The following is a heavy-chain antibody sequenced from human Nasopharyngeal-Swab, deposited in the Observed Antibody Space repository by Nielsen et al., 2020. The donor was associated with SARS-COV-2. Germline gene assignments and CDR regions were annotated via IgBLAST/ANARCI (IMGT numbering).Heavy chain of an antibody. CDR2: MYHSGHT. V-gene: IGHV4-38-2*01. J-gene: IGHJ5*02. CDR1: GDSVTSYY. Sequence: SETLSLTCAISGDSVTSYYWGWIRQPPGKGLEWIGSMYHSGHTYHNLSLKSRVTISVDTSKNQVSLNLTSMTAADTAVYYCARHLSDVDSPMVPWFDPWGQGTLVTVSS. D-gene: IGHD3-10*01. CDR3: ARHLSDVDSPMVPWFDP.